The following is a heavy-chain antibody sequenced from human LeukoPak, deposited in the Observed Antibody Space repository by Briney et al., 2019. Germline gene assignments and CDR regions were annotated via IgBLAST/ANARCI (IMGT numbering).Heavy chain of an antibody. D-gene: IGHD4-11*01. CDR1: GYTFTGYY. J-gene: IGHJ4*02. V-gene: IGHV1-2*02. Sequence: ASVTVSCKASGYTFTGYYMHWVRQAPGQGLEWMGWINPNSGGTNYAQKFQGRVTMTRDTSISTAYMELSRLRSDDTAVYYCARDLKGLPGFDYWGQGTLVTVSS. CDR3: ARDLKGLPGFDY. CDR2: INPNSGGT.